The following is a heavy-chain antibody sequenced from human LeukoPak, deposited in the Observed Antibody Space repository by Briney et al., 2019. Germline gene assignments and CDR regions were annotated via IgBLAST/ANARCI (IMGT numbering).Heavy chain of an antibody. CDR3: WRPSRSLWFGEVYFDY. V-gene: IGHV4-34*01. CDR1: GGSFSGYH. D-gene: IGHD3-10*01. J-gene: IGHJ4*02. Sequence: PSETLSLTCAVYGGSFSGYHWTWIRQPPGKGLEWIGEINHNGNTNYNPSLKSRVTISVDTSKNQFSLELSFVTAADTAVCHCWRPSRSLWFGEVYFDYWGQGTLVTVSS. CDR2: INHNGNT.